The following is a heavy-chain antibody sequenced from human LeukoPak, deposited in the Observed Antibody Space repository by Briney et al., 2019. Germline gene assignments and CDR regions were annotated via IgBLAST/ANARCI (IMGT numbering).Heavy chain of an antibody. CDR3: ARVGRKNYDILTGYSFLTDRPLDY. Sequence: ASVKVSCKASGYTFTSYGISWVRQAPGQGLEWMGWISAYNGNTNYAQKLQGRVTMTTDTSTSTAYMELRSLRSDDTAVYYCARVGRKNYDILTGYSFLTDRPLDYWGQGTLVTVSS. CDR1: GYTFTSYG. V-gene: IGHV1-18*01. D-gene: IGHD3-9*01. J-gene: IGHJ4*02. CDR2: ISAYNGNT.